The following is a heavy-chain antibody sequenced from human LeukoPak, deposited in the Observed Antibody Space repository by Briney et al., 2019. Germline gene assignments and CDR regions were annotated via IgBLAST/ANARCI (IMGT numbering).Heavy chain of an antibody. CDR2: IYHGGST. CDR3: ARGEEHGSGTVHFDY. J-gene: IGHJ4*02. Sequence: SETLSLTCAVSGASISSSHWWSWVRQPPRKGLEWIGEIYHGGSTNCNPSLKGRVTISIDRSNNQFSLRLTSVTAADTAVYYCARGEEHGSGTVHFDYWGQGTLVTVSS. D-gene: IGHD3-10*01. V-gene: IGHV4-4*02. CDR1: GASISSSHW.